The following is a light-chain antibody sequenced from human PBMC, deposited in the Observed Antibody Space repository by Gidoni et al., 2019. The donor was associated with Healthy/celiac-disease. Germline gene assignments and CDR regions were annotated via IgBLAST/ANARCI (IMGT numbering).Light chain of an antibody. CDR3: QQDDNLPLT. J-gene: IGKJ4*01. V-gene: IGKV1-33*01. Sequence: DIQITQSPSSLSASVVDRVTITCQASQNISNYLNWYQQKTGKAPKLLIYDASNLETGVPSRFSGIGSGTDFTFTISSLQPEDISTYYCQQDDNLPLTFXGXTKVEIK. CDR2: DAS. CDR1: QNISNY.